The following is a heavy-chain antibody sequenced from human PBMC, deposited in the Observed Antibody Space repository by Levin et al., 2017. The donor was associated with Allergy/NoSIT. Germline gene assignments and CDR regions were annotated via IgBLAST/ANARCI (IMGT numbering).Heavy chain of an antibody. D-gene: IGHD3-9*01. J-gene: IGHJ4*02. CDR1: GFRFESYA. CDR3: ARDISHNFDWLSRLRD. CDR2: ISYHGSDE. V-gene: IGHV3-30-3*01. Sequence: SCAASGFRFESYAMHWVRQAPGKGLEWVAVISYHGSDEYYADSVKGRFTVSRDNSKNMLFLDMNSLRIEDTAVYYCARDISHNFDWLSRLRDWGQGTLATVSS.